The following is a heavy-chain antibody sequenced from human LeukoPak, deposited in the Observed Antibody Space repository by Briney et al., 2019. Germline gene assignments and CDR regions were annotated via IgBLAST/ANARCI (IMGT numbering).Heavy chain of an antibody. J-gene: IGHJ4*02. V-gene: IGHV1-18*01. CDR1: GYTSTSYG. Sequence: ASVKVSCKASGYTSTSYGISWVRQAPGQGLEWMGWISAYNGNTNYAQKLQGRVTMTTDTSTSTAYMELRSLRSDDTAVYYCARQANYYDSSGYYSDYWGQGTLVTVSS. CDR3: ARQANYYDSSGYYSDY. CDR2: ISAYNGNT. D-gene: IGHD3-22*01.